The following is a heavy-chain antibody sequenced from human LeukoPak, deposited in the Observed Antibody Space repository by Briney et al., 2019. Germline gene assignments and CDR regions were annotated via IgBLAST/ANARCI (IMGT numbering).Heavy chain of an antibody. V-gene: IGHV3-7*03. J-gene: IGHJ4*02. D-gene: IGHD1-1*01. CDR1: GFTFSSYW. CDR2: IKTDGSQI. CDR3: GTVTWGGTAGTLG. Sequence: PGGSLRLSCVASGFTFSSYWMTWVRQAPGKGLEWVANIKTDGSQIYYVDSVKGRFTISRDNSKNTLYLQMNSLRVDDTAVYYCGTVTWGGTAGTLGWGQGTLVTVSS.